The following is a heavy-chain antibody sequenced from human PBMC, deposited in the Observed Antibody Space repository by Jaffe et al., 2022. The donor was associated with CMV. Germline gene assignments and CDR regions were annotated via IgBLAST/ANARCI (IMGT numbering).Heavy chain of an antibody. V-gene: IGHV5-51*01. J-gene: IGHJ4*02. CDR2: IYPGDTDT. D-gene: IGHD1-1*01. CDR3: ARFKQLEIHPFDY. CDR1: GYSFTSYW. Sequence: EVQLVQSGAEVKKPGESLKISCKGSGYSFTSYWIAWVRQMPGKGLEWMGIIYPGDTDTRYSPSFQGQVTISADKSVSTAYLQWSSLKASDTAMYYCARFKQLEIHPFDYWGQGTLVTVSS.